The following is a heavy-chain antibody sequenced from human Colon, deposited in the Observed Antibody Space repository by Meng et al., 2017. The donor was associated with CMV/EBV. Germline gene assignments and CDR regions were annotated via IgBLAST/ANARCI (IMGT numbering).Heavy chain of an antibody. Sequence: QVQLVQSGAEVKKPAASVKVSCKASGYTFTNYGISWVRQAPGQGLEWMGWISAYTGDTYYAQKFQGRVTMTTDTSTSTAYMELRSLRSDDTAVYYCVRESQSGSYIYLQHWGQGTLVTVSS. D-gene: IGHD1-26*01. V-gene: IGHV1-18*01. CDR2: ISAYTGDT. CDR3: VRESQSGSYIYLQH. CDR1: GYTFTNYG. J-gene: IGHJ1*01.